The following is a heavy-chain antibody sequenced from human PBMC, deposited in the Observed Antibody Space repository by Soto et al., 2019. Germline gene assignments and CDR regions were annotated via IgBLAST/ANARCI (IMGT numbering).Heavy chain of an antibody. J-gene: IGHJ4*02. Sequence: SLRLSCAASGFTFSSYEMNWVRQAPGKGLEWVSYISSSGSTIYYADSVKGRFTISRDNAKNSLYLQMNSLRAEDTAVYYCARDPLYYYGSGSYYPYWGQGTLVTVSS. CDR2: ISSSGSTI. CDR1: GFTFSSYE. CDR3: ARDPLYYYGSGSYYPY. D-gene: IGHD3-10*01. V-gene: IGHV3-48*03.